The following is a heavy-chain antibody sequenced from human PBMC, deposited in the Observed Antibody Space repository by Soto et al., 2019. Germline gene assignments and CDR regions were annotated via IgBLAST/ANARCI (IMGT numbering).Heavy chain of an antibody. CDR3: AKAKRWAYGGNSELPH. V-gene: IGHV3-9*01. D-gene: IGHD4-17*01. Sequence: EVQLVESGGGLVQPGRSLRLSCAASGFTFDDYAMHWVRQAPGKGLEWVSGISWNSGSIGYADSVKGRFTISRDNAKNSLYLQMNSLRAEDTALYYCAKAKRWAYGGNSELPHWGQGTLVTVSS. CDR1: GFTFDDYA. CDR2: ISWNSGSI. J-gene: IGHJ4*02.